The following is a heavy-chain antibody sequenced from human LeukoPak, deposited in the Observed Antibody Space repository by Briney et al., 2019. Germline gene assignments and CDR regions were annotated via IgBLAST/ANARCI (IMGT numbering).Heavy chain of an antibody. Sequence: GRSLRLSCAASGLTFDNYAMHWVRQAPGKGLEWVSGIAWNSGNTGFADSVKGRFTISRDNAENSLYLQMNSLTPEDTAFYFCAKDMNSYGSGSSYNPWGPFDSWGQGTLVTVSS. V-gene: IGHV3-9*01. J-gene: IGHJ4*02. CDR2: IAWNSGNT. CDR3: AKDMNSYGSGSSYNPWGPFDS. CDR1: GLTFDNYA. D-gene: IGHD3-10*01.